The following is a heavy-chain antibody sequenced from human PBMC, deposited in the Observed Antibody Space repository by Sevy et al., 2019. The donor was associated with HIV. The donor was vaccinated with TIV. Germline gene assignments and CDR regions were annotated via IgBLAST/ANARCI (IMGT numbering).Heavy chain of an antibody. Sequence: SETLSLTCTVSGYSISSAYSWVWIRQPPGKGLEWIANIYHDGSTYYNPSLNSRVTISIDTSKNQFSLKLSSVTAADTAVYYCSSFGRLIIINDDTFEIWGQGTMVTVSS. J-gene: IGHJ3*02. CDR3: SSFGRLIIINDDTFEI. D-gene: IGHD3-9*01. CDR1: GYSISSAYS. CDR2: IYHDGST. V-gene: IGHV4-38-2*02.